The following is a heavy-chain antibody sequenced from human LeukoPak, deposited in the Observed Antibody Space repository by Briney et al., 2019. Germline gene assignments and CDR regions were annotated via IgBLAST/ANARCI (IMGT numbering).Heavy chain of an antibody. CDR2: IIPIFGTA. Sequence: ASVKVSCKASGGTFSSYAISWVRQAPGQGLEWMGGIIPIFGTANYAQKFQGRVTITADEPTSTAYMELSSLRSEDTAVYYCARGEQLAPYYYYYMDVWGKGTTVTVSS. V-gene: IGHV1-69*13. CDR1: GGTFSSYA. J-gene: IGHJ6*03. CDR3: ARGEQLAPYYYYYMDV. D-gene: IGHD6-6*01.